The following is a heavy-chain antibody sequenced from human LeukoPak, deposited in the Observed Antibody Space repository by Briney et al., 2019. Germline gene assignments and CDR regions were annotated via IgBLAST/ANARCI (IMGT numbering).Heavy chain of an antibody. V-gene: IGHV1-18*01. CDR2: ISAYNGNT. Sequence: ASVKVSCKTSGYSFISYGISWVRQAPGQGLEWMGWISAYNGNTNNAQKVQGRVTMTTDTSTSTAYMELRSLRSDDTAVYYCARAVAVAGTFWFDPWGQGTLVTVSS. CDR3: ARAVAVAGTFWFDP. J-gene: IGHJ5*02. D-gene: IGHD6-19*01. CDR1: GYSFISYG.